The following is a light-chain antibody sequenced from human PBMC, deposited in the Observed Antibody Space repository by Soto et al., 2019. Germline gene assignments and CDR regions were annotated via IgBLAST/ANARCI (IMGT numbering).Light chain of an antibody. CDR1: QSILYSSNNKNY. CDR2: WAS. V-gene: IGKV4-1*01. CDR3: QQYYRLPFT. J-gene: IGKJ3*01. Sequence: DIVMTQSPDSLAVSLGERATINCKSSQSILYSSNNKNYLTWYQQKPGQPPKLLIYWASTRESGVPDRFSGSGSGTDFTLTISSQQPEDVAVYYCQQYYRLPFTFGPGTKVDIK.